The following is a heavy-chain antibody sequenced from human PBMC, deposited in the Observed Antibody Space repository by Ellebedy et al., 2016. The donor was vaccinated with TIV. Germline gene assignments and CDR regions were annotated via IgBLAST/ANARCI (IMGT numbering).Heavy chain of an antibody. CDR1: GGSISSDS. CDR3: TRGYGSTWPTSNY. CDR2: VYPSTYT. D-gene: IGHD1-7*01. Sequence: MPSETLSLTCTVSGGSISSDSWAWIRQPAGKGLERIGHVYPSTYTSYNPSLKSRVTMSVDTSKNQFSLRLNSVTAADTAVYYCTRGYGSTWPTSNYWGQGTLVTVS. J-gene: IGHJ4*02. V-gene: IGHV4-4*07.